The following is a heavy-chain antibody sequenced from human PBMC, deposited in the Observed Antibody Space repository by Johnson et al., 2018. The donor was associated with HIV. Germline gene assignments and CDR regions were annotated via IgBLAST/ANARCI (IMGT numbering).Heavy chain of an antibody. J-gene: IGHJ3*02. CDR3: ARDDGGGGDAFDI. V-gene: IGHV3-30*02. D-gene: IGHD2-15*01. CDR1: GFTFSRYG. CDR2: IRYDGRNK. Sequence: QVQLVDSGGGVVQPGWSLRLSCAASGFTFSRYGMHWVRQAPAKGLEWVAFIRYDGRNKYYAYSVKGRFTISRDNSKNTLYLQMNSLRAEDTAVYYCARDDGGGGDAFDIWGQGTMVTVSS.